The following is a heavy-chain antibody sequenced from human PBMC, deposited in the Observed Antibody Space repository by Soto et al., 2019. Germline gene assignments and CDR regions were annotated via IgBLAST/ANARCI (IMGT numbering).Heavy chain of an antibody. J-gene: IGHJ3*02. V-gene: IGHV5-10-1*01. Sequence: PGESLKISCKGSGYSFTSYWIGWVRQMPGKGLEWMGRIDPDDSYTDYSPSLQGHVAFSTDKSINTAYLQWSSLKASDTAMYYCARLPLRVSSSSDGAPPYACDIWGPAPIVTVS. CDR3: ARLPLRVSSSSDGAPPYACDI. D-gene: IGHD2-2*01. CDR1: GYSFTSYW. CDR2: IDPDDSYT.